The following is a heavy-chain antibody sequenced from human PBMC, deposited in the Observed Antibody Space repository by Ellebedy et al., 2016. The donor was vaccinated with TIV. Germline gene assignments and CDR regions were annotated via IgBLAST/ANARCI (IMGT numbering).Heavy chain of an antibody. V-gene: IGHV3-30*04. CDR2: ISYDGSNK. J-gene: IGHJ4*02. D-gene: IGHD3-22*01. CDR3: ARDQYRDSTMVIGFDY. CDR1: GFTFSNYA. Sequence: GESLKISXAASGFTFSNYAMHWVRQAPGKGLEWVAVISYDGSNKNYADSVKGRFTISRDNSKNTLFLQMNSLRAEDTAVYYCARDQYRDSTMVIGFDYWGQGTQVTVSS.